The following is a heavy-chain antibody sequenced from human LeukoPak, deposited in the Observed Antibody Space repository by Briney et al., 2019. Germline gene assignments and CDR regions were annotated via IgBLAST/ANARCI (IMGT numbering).Heavy chain of an antibody. CDR3: ARGVGGYSSPEGIDY. J-gene: IGHJ4*02. CDR2: IYPGDSDT. D-gene: IGHD1-26*01. Sequence: GESLKISCKGSGYSFTSYWIGWVRQMPGKGLEWMGIIYPGDSDTRYSPSFQGQVTISADKSISTAYPQWSSLKASDTAMYYCARGVGGYSSPEGIDYWGQGTLVTVSS. CDR1: GYSFTSYW. V-gene: IGHV5-51*01.